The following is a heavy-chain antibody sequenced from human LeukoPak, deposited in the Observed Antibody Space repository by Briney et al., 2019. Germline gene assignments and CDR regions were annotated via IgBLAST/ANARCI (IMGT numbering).Heavy chain of an antibody. CDR3: ARVAARCCSSTSCYGPFDY. CDR2: INPNSGGT. CDR1: GYTFTGYY. D-gene: IGHD2-2*01. Sequence: ASVKVSCKASGYTFTGYYMHWVRQAPGQGLEWMGWINPNSGGTNYAQKFQGWVTMTRDTSISTAYMELSRLRSDDTAVYYCARVAARCCSSTSCYGPFDYWGQGTLVTVSS. V-gene: IGHV1-2*04. J-gene: IGHJ4*02.